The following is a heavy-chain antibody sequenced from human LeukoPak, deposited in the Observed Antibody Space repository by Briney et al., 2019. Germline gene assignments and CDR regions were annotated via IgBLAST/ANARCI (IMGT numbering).Heavy chain of an antibody. CDR1: GYSFTNSW. CDR2: IYPGDSDT. J-gene: IGHJ3*02. CDR3: ASAGDTSDYFYFSAFDI. V-gene: IGHV5-51*01. Sequence: GESLQISCQGSGYSFTNSWIGWVRQMPGKGLEWMGIIYPGDSDTTYSPSFQGQVTISADKSISTAYLQWSSLKASDTAMYYYASAGDTSDYFYFSAFDIWGQGTMVTVSS. D-gene: IGHD3-22*01.